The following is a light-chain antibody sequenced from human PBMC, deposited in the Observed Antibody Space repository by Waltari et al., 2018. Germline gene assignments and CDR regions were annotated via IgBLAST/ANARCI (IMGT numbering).Light chain of an antibody. CDR2: NAT. Sequence: DIQMTQPPSSLSASIGDRVTLTCQASQGISNNLDWYQQKPGKVPKLLIYNATTLQSGVPSRFSGSGSGTDFTLTISSLQPEDFATYYCQQSYSSPFTFGPGTKVDIK. J-gene: IGKJ3*01. V-gene: IGKV1-17*01. CDR1: QGISNN. CDR3: QQSYSSPFT.